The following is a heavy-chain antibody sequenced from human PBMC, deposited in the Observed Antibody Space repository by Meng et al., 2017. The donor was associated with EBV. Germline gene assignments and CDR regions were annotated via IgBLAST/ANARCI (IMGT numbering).Heavy chain of an antibody. V-gene: IGHV3-30*18. J-gene: IGHJ4*02. Sequence: VALVESGGGVVQAGKSLRLFCAASGFTLSSYGMHWVRQAPGKGLEWVAVISYDGSNKYYADSVKGRFTISRDNSKNTLYLQMNSLRAEDTAVYYCAKGDVYYYDSSGYPNYWGQGTLVTVSS. CDR2: ISYDGSNK. CDR1: GFTLSSYG. D-gene: IGHD3-22*01. CDR3: AKGDVYYYDSSGYPNY.